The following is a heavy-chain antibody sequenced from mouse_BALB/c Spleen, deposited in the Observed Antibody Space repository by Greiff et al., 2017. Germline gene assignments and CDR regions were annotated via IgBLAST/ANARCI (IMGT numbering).Heavy chain of an antibody. D-gene: IGHD1-1*01. CDR2: ISSGGSYT. J-gene: IGHJ2*01. CDR1: GFTFSSYA. V-gene: IGHV5-9-3*01. CDR3: ASHYYGTDY. Sequence: EVQGVESGGGLVKPGGSLKLSCAASGFTFSSYAMSWVRQTPEKRLEWVATISSGGSYTYYPDSVKGRFTISRDNAKNTLYLQMSSLRSEDTAMYYCASHYYGTDYWGQGTTLTVSS.